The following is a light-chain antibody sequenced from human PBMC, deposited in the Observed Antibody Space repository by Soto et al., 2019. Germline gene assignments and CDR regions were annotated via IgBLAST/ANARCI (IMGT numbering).Light chain of an antibody. V-gene: IGLV1-44*01. CDR1: SSNIGLNT. Sequence: QAVVTQPPSASGTPGQTVTISCSGSSSNIGLNTVNWYQQLPGTAPKLLIYTNNQRPAGVPDRFSGSKSGTSASLAITGLQSEDEADYYCAAWDDSLNGSVFGTGTKLTVL. CDR3: AAWDDSLNGSV. J-gene: IGLJ1*01. CDR2: TNN.